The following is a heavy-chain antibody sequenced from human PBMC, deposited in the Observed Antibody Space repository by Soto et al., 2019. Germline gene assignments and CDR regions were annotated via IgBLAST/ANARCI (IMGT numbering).Heavy chain of an antibody. CDR1: SGSISSSNW. J-gene: IGHJ6*03. CDR3: AGTTSHYWYYMDV. V-gene: IGHV4-4*02. D-gene: IGHD1-7*01. Sequence: PSETLSLTCAVSSGSISSSNWWSWVRQPPGKGLEWIGEIYHSGSTNYNPSLKSRVTISVDTSKNQFSLKLTSVTPEDTAVYYCAGTTSHYWYYMDVWGKGTTVTVSS. CDR2: IYHSGST.